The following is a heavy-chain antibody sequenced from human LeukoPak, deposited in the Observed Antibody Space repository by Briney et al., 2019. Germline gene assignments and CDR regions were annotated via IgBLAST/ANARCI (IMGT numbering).Heavy chain of an antibody. V-gene: IGHV3-66*01. CDR1: GFIVNYNY. CDR2: IYSGGST. D-gene: IGHD1-26*01. CDR3: ARVKVGSTYWFDP. Sequence: PGGPLRLSCAASGFIVNYNYMSWVRQAPGKGLEWVSVIYSGGSTYYADSVKGRFTISRDNSKNMVYLQMNSLRVEDTAVYYCARVKVGSTYWFDPWGQGTLVTVSS. J-gene: IGHJ5*02.